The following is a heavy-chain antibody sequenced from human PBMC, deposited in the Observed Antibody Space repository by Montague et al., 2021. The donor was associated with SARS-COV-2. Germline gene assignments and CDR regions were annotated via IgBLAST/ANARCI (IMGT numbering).Heavy chain of an antibody. CDR3: VRDPATSGSGTFYDY. D-gene: IGHD1-26*01. Sequence: SETLSLTCTVSGDSVSNDFWTWIRQPPGKGLEWIGYVYYSRSSSYNPSLRGRVSIAVDTSKNQFSLRLSTVTAADTAIYYCVRDPATSGSGTFYDYWGQGTLVAVSS. V-gene: IGHV4-59*02. J-gene: IGHJ4*02. CDR1: GDSVSNDF. CDR2: VYYSRSS.